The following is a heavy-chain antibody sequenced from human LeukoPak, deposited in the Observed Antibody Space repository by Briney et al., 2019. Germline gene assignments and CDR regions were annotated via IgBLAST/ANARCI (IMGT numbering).Heavy chain of an antibody. CDR3: ARVGYSSSWYGLWNPFDY. CDR2: ISTGNSNT. V-gene: IGHV1-18*01. D-gene: IGHD6-13*01. CDR1: GDTFIRYG. Sequence: ASVKVSCKASGDTFIRYGISWVRQAPGQGLEWMGWISTGNSNTNYGQKPQGRVTMTTDTSTSTAYMELRSLRSDDTAVYYCARVGYSSSWYGLWNPFDYWGQGTLVTVSS. J-gene: IGHJ4*02.